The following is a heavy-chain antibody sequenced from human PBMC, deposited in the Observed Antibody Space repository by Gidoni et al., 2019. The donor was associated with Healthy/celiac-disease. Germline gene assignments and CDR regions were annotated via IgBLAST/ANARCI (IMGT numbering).Heavy chain of an antibody. CDR1: GFTFSSYW. Sequence: EVQLVESGGGLVQPGGSLRLSCAASGFTFSSYWMHWVRQAPGKGLVWVSRINSDGSSTSYADSVKGRFTISRDNAKNTLYLQMNSLRAEDTAVYYCARATVGGLAQNWFDPWGQGTLVTVSS. J-gene: IGHJ5*02. CDR3: ARATVGGLAQNWFDP. D-gene: IGHD4-17*01. V-gene: IGHV3-74*01. CDR2: INSDGSST.